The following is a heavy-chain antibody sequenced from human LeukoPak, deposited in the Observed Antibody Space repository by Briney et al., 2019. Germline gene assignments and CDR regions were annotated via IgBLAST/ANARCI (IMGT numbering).Heavy chain of an antibody. CDR2: IYYSGST. CDR3: ARDIAAAGTYYYGMDV. V-gene: IGHV4-39*07. CDR1: GGSISSSSYY. J-gene: IGHJ6*02. D-gene: IGHD6-13*01. Sequence: SETLSLTCTVSGGSISSSSYYWGWIRQPPGKGLEWIGSIYYSGSTYYNPSLKSRVTISVDTSKNQFSLKLSSVTAADTAVYYCARDIAAAGTYYYGMDVWGQGTTVTVSS.